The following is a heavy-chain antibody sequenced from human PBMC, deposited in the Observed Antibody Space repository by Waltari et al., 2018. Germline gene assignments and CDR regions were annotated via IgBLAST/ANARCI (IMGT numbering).Heavy chain of an antibody. Sequence: EVQLVQSGAEVKKPGETVKIPCKVSESTFGDYYIHWVQQAPGKGLQWVGFLDPEDGETIYAEKFQGRVTISADTYADTVYMELRSLRSDDTAVYFCATVGGSGYGRYEHWGQGTVVTVSS. D-gene: IGHD5-12*01. CDR3: ATVGGSGYGRYEH. CDR1: ESTFGDYY. CDR2: LDPEDGET. V-gene: IGHV1-69-2*01. J-gene: IGHJ1*01.